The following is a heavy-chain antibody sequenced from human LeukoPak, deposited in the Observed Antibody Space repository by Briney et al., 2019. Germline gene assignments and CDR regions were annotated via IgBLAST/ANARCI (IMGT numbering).Heavy chain of an antibody. CDR3: ARQGRNVVVPAAPPTHFDY. D-gene: IGHD2-2*01. CDR2: IYYSGST. V-gene: IGHV4-38-2*02. CDR1: GYSISNGYY. Sequence: SETLSLTCTVSGYSISNGYYWGWIRQPPGKGLEWIGSIYYSGSTYYNPSLKSRVTISVDTSKNQFSLKLSSVTAADTAVYYCARQGRNVVVPAAPPTHFDYWGQGTLVTVSS. J-gene: IGHJ4*02.